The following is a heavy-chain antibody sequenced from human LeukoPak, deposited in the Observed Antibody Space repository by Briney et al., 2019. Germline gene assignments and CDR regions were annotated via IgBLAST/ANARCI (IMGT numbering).Heavy chain of an antibody. J-gene: IGHJ3*01. CDR3: ARTYYYDSTGNSDDVFDV. D-gene: IGHD3-22*01. V-gene: IGHV5-51*01. CDR1: GYYFTNYW. Sequence: GESLKISCKDSGYYFTNYWIGWVRQMPGKGLEWMGIIYPGDSDTRYSPSFQGQVIISADTSISTAYLQWSGLTASDTAMYYCARTYYYDSTGNSDDVFDVWGQGTMVTVSS. CDR2: IYPGDSDT.